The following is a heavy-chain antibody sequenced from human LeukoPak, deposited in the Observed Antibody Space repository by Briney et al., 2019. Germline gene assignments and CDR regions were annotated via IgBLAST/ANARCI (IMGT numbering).Heavy chain of an antibody. CDR3: TRDPDA. CDR1: GFTVSNFY. CDR2: IYSGGET. V-gene: IGHV3-66*01. Sequence: GGSLRLSCAASGFTVSNFYMSWVRQAPGKGLEWVSVIYSGGETFHANSVKGRFTLSRDTSKNTLYLQMNSLRAEDTAVYYCTRDPDAWGQGTVVT. J-gene: IGHJ5*02.